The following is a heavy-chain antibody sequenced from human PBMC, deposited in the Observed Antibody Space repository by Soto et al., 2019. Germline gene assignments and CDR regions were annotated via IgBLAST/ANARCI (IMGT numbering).Heavy chain of an antibody. CDR3: ARVFPDGWVEPGVVRGYLDT. V-gene: IGHV1-69*01. J-gene: IGHJ4*02. CDR2: IIPIFGTT. Sequence: QVQLVQSGAEVKEPGSSVKVSCKASADSFSSYGIIWVRQAPGQGLEWMGGIIPIFGTTNYAEKFQGRVTITADESTNTAYMELSSLRSEDTALYYCARVFPDGWVEPGVVRGYLDTWGRGTLVTVSS. CDR1: ADSFSSYG. D-gene: IGHD3-3*01.